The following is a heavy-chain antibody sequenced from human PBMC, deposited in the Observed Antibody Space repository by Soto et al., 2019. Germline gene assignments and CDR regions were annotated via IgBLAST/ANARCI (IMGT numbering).Heavy chain of an antibody. D-gene: IGHD3-22*01. CDR3: ARGTTVRSITMIVVVITGFDY. J-gene: IGHJ4*02. Sequence: QVQLVQSGAEVKKPGASVKVSCKASGYTFTGYYMHWVRQAPGQGLEWMGWINPNSGGTNYAQKFQGRVTMTRDTSISTAYMELSRLRSDDTAVYYCARGTTVRSITMIVVVITGFDYWVQGTLVTVSS. V-gene: IGHV1-2*02. CDR2: INPNSGGT. CDR1: GYTFTGYY.